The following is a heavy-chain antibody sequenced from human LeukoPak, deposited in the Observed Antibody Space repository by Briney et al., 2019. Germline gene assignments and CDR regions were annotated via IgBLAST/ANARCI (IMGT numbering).Heavy chain of an antibody. Sequence: GGSLRLSCVVSGLTFRGYWMRWVRQAPGKGLVWLSRISSDGSTTNYADSVKGRFIISRDNAENTLYMEVNNLRAEDTGLYYCAREDALERLQWGQGTLVTVSS. CDR3: AREDALERLQ. CDR2: ISSDGSTT. D-gene: IGHD6-25*01. V-gene: IGHV3-74*01. CDR1: GLTFRGYW. J-gene: IGHJ4*02.